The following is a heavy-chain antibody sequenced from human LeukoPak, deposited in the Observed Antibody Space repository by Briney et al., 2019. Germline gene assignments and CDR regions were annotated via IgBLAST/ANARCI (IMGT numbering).Heavy chain of an antibody. Sequence: PSETLSLTCTISGGSVSDYYWSWIRQSPGKGLEWIGYIYHTGSTSYSPSLKSRVTISADTSQNQFSLKLSSVTAADTSVYYCASRKLGNDYWGQGTLVTVSS. V-gene: IGHV4-59*02. CDR2: IYHTGST. J-gene: IGHJ4*02. CDR1: GGSVSDYY. CDR3: ASRKLGNDY. D-gene: IGHD7-27*01.